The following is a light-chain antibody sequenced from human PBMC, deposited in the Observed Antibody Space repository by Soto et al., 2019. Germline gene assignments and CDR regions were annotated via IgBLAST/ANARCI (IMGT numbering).Light chain of an antibody. V-gene: IGKV4-1*01. CDR2: WAT. CDR3: QQYYTPPWT. CDR1: QSVLYSSKDKNY. J-gene: IGKJ1*01. Sequence: DIVMTQSPDSLTVSLGDRSTVNCNSSQSVLYSSKDKNYLAWYQQKPGQPPRLLIYWATSRDSGVPDRFSGSGSGTDFTLTISSLQADDVAVYYCQQYYTPPWTFGQGTKVDIK.